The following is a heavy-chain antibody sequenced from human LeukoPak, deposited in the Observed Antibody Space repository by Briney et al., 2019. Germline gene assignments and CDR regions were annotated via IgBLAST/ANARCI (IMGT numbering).Heavy chain of an antibody. V-gene: IGHV1-69*13. CDR1: GGTFSSYA. CDR3: ARDTKNYYDSSGYFGAFDI. D-gene: IGHD3-22*01. J-gene: IGHJ3*02. Sequence: SVKVSCKASGGTFSSYAISWVRQAPGQGLEWMGGIIPIFGTANYAQKFQGRVTITADESTSTAYMELSSLRSEDTAVHYCARDTKNYYDSSGYFGAFDIWGQGTMVTVSS. CDR2: IIPIFGTA.